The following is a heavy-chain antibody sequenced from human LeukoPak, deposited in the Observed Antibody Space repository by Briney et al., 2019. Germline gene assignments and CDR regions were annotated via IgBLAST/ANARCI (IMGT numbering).Heavy chain of an antibody. J-gene: IGHJ4*02. Sequence: SETLSLTCTVSGGSISSYYWGWIRQPPGKGLEWIGEINHSGSTNYNPSLKSRVTISVDTSKNQFSLKLSSVTAADTAVYYCARRARYDSSGYYQPSRKYYFDYWGQGTLVTVSS. V-gene: IGHV4-34*01. CDR1: GGSISSYY. D-gene: IGHD3-22*01. CDR3: ARRARYDSSGYYQPSRKYYFDY. CDR2: INHSGST.